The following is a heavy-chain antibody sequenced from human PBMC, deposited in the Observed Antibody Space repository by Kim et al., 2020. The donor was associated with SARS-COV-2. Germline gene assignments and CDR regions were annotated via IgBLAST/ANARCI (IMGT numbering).Heavy chain of an antibody. Sequence: DSVRCRFTISRDNYKNTLYLQMNSLGAEDTAEYYCARAAYYYGSGSDFDIWGQGTLVTVSS. D-gene: IGHD3-10*01. J-gene: IGHJ4*02. CDR3: ARAAYYYGSGSDFDI. V-gene: IGHV3-30*01.